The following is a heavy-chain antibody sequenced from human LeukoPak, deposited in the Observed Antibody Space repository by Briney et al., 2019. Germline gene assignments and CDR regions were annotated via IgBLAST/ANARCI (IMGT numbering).Heavy chain of an antibody. D-gene: IGHD3-22*01. CDR3: ARDKGSGYRTDAFDI. J-gene: IGHJ3*02. CDR2: IIPIFGTA. CDR1: GGTFSSYA. Sequence: GASVRVSCKASGGTFSSYAISWVRQAPGQGLEWMGGIIPIFGTANYAQKFQGRVTVTADESTSTAYMELSSLRSEDTAVYYCARDKGSGYRTDAFDIWGQGTMVTVSS. V-gene: IGHV1-69*13.